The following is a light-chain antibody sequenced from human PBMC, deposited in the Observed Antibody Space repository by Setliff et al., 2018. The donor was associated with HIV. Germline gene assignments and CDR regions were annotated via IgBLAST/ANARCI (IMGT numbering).Light chain of an antibody. V-gene: IGLV1-40*01. J-gene: IGLJ1*01. CDR3: QSYDSSLGLV. CDR1: SSNIGAGYD. Sequence: KRVTISCTGSSSNIGAGYDVHWYQQLPGTAPKLLIYGNSSRPSGVPDRFSGSKSGTSASLAITGFQAEDEADYYCQSYDSSLGLVFGTGTKVTVL. CDR2: GNS.